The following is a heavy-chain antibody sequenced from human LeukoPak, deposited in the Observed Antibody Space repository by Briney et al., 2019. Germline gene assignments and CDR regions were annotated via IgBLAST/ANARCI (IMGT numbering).Heavy chain of an antibody. D-gene: IGHD6-6*01. J-gene: IGHJ4*02. Sequence: GGSLTLSCAASGFTFSDYYMSWIRQAPGKGLEWVSYISSSGSTIYYADSVKGRFTISRDYAKNLLYLQTNSPRAEDTAVYYCARFGSSSAFDYWGQGTLVTVSS. CDR3: ARFGSSSAFDY. CDR2: ISSSGSTI. CDR1: GFTFSDYY. V-gene: IGHV3-11*01.